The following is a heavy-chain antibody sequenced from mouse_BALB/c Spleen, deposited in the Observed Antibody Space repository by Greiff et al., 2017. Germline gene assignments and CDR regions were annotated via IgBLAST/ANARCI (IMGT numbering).Heavy chain of an antibody. D-gene: IGHD1-1*01. CDR3: ARDYGSSPMDY. J-gene: IGHJ4*01. V-gene: IGHV14-3*02. CDR2: IDPANGNT. Sequence: VQLQQSGAELVKPGASVKLSCTASGFNIKDTYMHWVKQRPDQGLEWIGRIDPANGNTKYDPKFQGKATITADTSSNTAYLQLSSLTSEDTAVYYCARDYGSSPMDYWGQGTSVTVSS. CDR1: GFNIKDTY.